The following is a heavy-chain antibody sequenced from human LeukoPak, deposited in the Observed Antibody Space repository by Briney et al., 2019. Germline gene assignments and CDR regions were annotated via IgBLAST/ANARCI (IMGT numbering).Heavy chain of an antibody. CDR3: AKGPKYSSSWADFDY. Sequence: PGGSLRLSCAASGLTFSNYAMSWVRQAPGKGLEWVSAISGSGGSTYYADSVKGRFTISRDNSKNTLYLQMNSLRAEDTAVYYCAKGPKYSSSWADFDYWGQGTLVTVSS. CDR2: ISGSGGST. D-gene: IGHD6-13*01. CDR1: GLTFSNYA. V-gene: IGHV3-23*01. J-gene: IGHJ4*02.